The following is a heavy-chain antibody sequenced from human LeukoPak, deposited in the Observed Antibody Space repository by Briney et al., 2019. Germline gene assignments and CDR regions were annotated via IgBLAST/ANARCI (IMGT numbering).Heavy chain of an antibody. CDR1: GFTFSSYA. V-gene: IGHV3-64*01. J-gene: IGHJ5*02. D-gene: IGHD3-10*01. Sequence: GGSLRLSCAASGFTFSSYAMHWVRQAPGKGLEYVSAISSNGGSTYYANSVKGRFTISRDNSKNSLYLRLNRLRVEDTAVYFCVRDTRFTMVRGVYIPSTVNWFDPWGQGTLVTVSS. CDR2: ISSNGGST. CDR3: VRDTRFTMVRGVYIPSTVNWFDP.